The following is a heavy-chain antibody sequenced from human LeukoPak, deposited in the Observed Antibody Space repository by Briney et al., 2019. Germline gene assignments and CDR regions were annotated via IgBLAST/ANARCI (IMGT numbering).Heavy chain of an antibody. CDR3: AKLGKKSPQNGRDLDF. J-gene: IGHJ4*02. CDR2: TTGGGDSL. V-gene: IGHV3-23*01. D-gene: IGHD1-1*01. Sequence: GGSLRLSCVASEFTFRSYAMTWVRQAPGKGLEWVSVTTGGGDSLSYADSVKGRFTISRDNSKDTLYLEVRSLRAEDTAVYYCAKLGKKSPQNGRDLDFWGQGTLVTVSS. CDR1: EFTFRSYA.